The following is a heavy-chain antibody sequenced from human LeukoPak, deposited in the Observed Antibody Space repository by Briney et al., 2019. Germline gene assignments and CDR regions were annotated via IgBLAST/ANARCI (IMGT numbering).Heavy chain of an antibody. D-gene: IGHD2-15*01. Sequence: GRSLRLSCAASGFTFSSYGMHWVRQAPGKGLEWVAVISYDGSNKYYADSVKGRFTISRDNSKNTLYLQMNSLRAEDTAVYYCAKDERYCSGGSCAASFFGPDYWGQGTLVTVSS. CDR3: AKDERYCSGGSCAASFFGPDY. CDR1: GFTFSSYG. J-gene: IGHJ4*02. V-gene: IGHV3-30*18. CDR2: ISYDGSNK.